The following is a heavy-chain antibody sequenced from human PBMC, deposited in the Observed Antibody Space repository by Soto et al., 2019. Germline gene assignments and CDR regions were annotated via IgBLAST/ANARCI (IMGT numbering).Heavy chain of an antibody. CDR2: IVVGSGNT. Sequence: GASVKVSFKASGFTFTSSAVQWVRQARGQRLEWIGWIVVGSGNTNYAQKFQERVTITRDMSTSTAYMELSSLRSEDTAVYYCAAVKGPITTYSSGWNFDYWGQGTLVTVSS. D-gene: IGHD6-19*01. CDR3: AAVKGPITTYSSGWNFDY. CDR1: GFTFTSSA. J-gene: IGHJ4*02. V-gene: IGHV1-58*01.